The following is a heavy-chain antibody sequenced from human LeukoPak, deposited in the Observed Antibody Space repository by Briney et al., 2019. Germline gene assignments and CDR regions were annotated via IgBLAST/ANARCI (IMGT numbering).Heavy chain of an antibody. J-gene: IGHJ3*02. CDR1: GYSISSGYY. D-gene: IGHD3-22*01. CDR2: IYHSVST. V-gene: IGHV4-38-2*02. Sequence: MTSETLSLTCTVSGYSISSGYYWGWIRQPPGKGLEWIGSIYHSVSTNYNPSLKSRVTISVDTSKNQFSLKLSSVTAADTAVYYCAREGYYDSSGYIRGYAFDIWGQGTMVTVSS. CDR3: AREGYYDSSGYIRGYAFDI.